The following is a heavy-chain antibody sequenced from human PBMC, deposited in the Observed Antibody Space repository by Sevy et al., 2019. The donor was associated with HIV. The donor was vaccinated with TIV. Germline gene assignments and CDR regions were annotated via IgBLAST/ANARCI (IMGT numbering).Heavy chain of an antibody. CDR3: ARQVPAAAFDI. V-gene: IGHV1-2*02. D-gene: IGHD2-2*01. CDR2: INPNSGGT. J-gene: IGHJ3*02. CDR1: GYTFTGYY. Sequence: ASVKVSCKASGYTFTGYYMHWVRQAPGQGLEWMGWINPNSGGTNYAQNFQGRVTMTRDTSISTAYMELSRLRSDDTAVYYCARQVPAAAFDIWGQGTMVTVSS.